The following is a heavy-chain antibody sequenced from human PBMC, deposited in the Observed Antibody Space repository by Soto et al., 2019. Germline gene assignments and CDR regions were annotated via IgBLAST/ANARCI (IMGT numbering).Heavy chain of an antibody. Sequence: EVQLVESGGGLVQPGGSLRLSCAASGFTFSSYWMSWVRQAPGKGLEWVANIKQDGSEKYYVDSVKGRFTISRDNAKNSLYLQMNSLRAEDTAVYYCARDVHKVTTDWYFDLWGRGTLVTVSS. V-gene: IGHV3-7*01. CDR3: ARDVHKVTTDWYFDL. D-gene: IGHD4-17*01. CDR2: IKQDGSEK. J-gene: IGHJ2*01. CDR1: GFTFSSYW.